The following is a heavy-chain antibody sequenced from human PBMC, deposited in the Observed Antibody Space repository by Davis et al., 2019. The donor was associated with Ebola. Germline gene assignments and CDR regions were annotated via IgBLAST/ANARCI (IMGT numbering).Heavy chain of an antibody. CDR2: IKKDGIQK. CDR1: GLTFSSLG. Sequence: GESLKISCAASGLTFSSLGMSWVRQAPGKGLEWVATIKKDGIQKYYVDSVKGRFTISRDNAKNSLYLQMNSLRAEDTAVYYCARESIVVVIAIFHYGMDVWGQGTTVTVSS. J-gene: IGHJ6*02. CDR3: ARESIVVVIAIFHYGMDV. V-gene: IGHV3-7*01. D-gene: IGHD2-21*01.